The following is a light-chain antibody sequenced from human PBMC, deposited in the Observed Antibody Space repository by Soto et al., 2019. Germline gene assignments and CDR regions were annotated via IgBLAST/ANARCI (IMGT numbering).Light chain of an antibody. J-gene: IGKJ4*01. CDR1: RTINTY. V-gene: IGKV1-39*01. CDR2: GPS. Sequence: DVGMTQSPSSLSASVRDTITITCRTSRTINTYLNWIEQKPGEPPRLLIYGPSTLHYGVPSRFSGSGSGADFTLTISGLQPEDFASYHCQQTYSDISFGGGTKV. CDR3: QQTYSDIS.